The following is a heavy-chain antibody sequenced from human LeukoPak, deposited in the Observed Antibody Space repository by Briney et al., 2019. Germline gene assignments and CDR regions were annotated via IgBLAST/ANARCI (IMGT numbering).Heavy chain of an antibody. CDR2: IYYTGST. V-gene: IGHV4-30-4*08. CDR3: ARDPNYGGADY. CDR1: GGSISSNTYY. J-gene: IGHJ4*02. D-gene: IGHD4-23*01. Sequence: PSETLSLTCTLSGGSISSNTYYWSWIRQPPGKGLEWIGYIYYTGSTYYNPSLKSRVTISVDTSKNQFSLKLSSMTAADTAVYYCARDPNYGGADYWGQGTLVTVSS.